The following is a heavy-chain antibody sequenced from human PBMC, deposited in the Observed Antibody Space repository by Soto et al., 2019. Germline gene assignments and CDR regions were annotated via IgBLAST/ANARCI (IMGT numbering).Heavy chain of an antibody. CDR1: GYTFTSYD. J-gene: IGHJ5*02. Sequence: QVQLVQSGAEVKKPGASVKVSCKASGYTFTSYDINWVRQATGQGLEWMGWMNPNSGNTGYAQKFQGRVTMTRDTSISTAYMELSSLRSEDTAVYYCVRDDQFSWTDVNWFDPWGQGTLVTVSS. CDR2: MNPNSGNT. V-gene: IGHV1-8*01. D-gene: IGHD3-16*01. CDR3: VRDDQFSWTDVNWFDP.